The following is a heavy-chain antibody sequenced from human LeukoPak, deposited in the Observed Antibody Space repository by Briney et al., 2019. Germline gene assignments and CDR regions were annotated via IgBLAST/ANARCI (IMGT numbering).Heavy chain of an antibody. CDR2: INPNSGGT. D-gene: IGHD5-18*01. V-gene: IGHV1-2*02. CDR1: GYTFTGYY. Sequence: ASVKVSCKASGYTFTGYYMHWVRQAPGQGLEWMGWINPNSGGTNYAQKFQGRVTMTRDTSISTAYMELSRLRSDDTAVYYCARLGNTAMVLDAFDIWGQGTMVTVSS. J-gene: IGHJ3*02. CDR3: ARLGNTAMVLDAFDI.